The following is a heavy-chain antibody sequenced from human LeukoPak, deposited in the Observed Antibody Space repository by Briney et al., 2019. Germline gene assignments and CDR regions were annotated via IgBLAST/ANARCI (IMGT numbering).Heavy chain of an antibody. CDR1: GFIFTDAC. Sequence: PGGSLRLSCAASGFIFTDACMNWVRQAPGKGLEWVGRIKSKTDGGTTDYAAPVKGRFTVSRDDSKKMLYLQMNSLKTEDTGVYYCTSSSSDWGQGTLVTVSS. D-gene: IGHD6-19*01. CDR3: TSSSSD. V-gene: IGHV3-15*01. J-gene: IGHJ4*02. CDR2: IKSKTDGGTT.